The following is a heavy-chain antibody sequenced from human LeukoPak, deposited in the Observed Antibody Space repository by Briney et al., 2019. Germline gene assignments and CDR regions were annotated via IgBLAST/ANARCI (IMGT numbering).Heavy chain of an antibody. J-gene: IGHJ6*03. V-gene: IGHV1-18*01. CDR1: GYTFTSYG. CDR2: ISAYNGNT. CDR3: ARTDPNYYYMDV. Sequence: ASVKVSCKASGYTFTSYGISWVRQAPGQGLEWMGWISAYNGNTNYAQKLQGRVTMTTDTSTSTAYMELRSPRSDDTAVYYCARTDPNYYYMDVWGKGTTVTVSS.